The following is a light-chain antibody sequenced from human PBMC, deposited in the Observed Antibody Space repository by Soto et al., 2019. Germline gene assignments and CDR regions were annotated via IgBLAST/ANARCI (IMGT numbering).Light chain of an antibody. CDR2: DVS. V-gene: IGKV1-39*01. J-gene: IGKJ5*01. CDR1: QSISRY. CDR3: QQSYTTPIT. Sequence: DIQMTQSPSSLSASVGDRVTITCRASQSISRYVNWYQQKPGKAPKVLIYDVSSLQSGVPSRFSGSGSGTDFTLTISSLQPEDFATYYCQQSYTTPITFGQGTRLDIK.